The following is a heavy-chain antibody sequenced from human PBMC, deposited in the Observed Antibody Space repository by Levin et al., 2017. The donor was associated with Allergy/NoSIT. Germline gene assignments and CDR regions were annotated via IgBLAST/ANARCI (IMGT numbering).Heavy chain of an antibody. V-gene: IGHV2-26*01. D-gene: IGHD6-13*01. CDR1: GFSLSNARMG. Sequence: SGPTLVKPTETLTLTCTVSGFSLSNARMGVSWIRQPPGKALEWLAHIFSNDEKSYSTSLKSRLTISKDTSKSQVVLTMTNMDPVDTATYYCARIFGGDLPIAAPYYFDYWGQGTLVTVSS. J-gene: IGHJ4*02. CDR2: IFSNDEK. CDR3: ARIFGGDLPIAAPYYFDY.